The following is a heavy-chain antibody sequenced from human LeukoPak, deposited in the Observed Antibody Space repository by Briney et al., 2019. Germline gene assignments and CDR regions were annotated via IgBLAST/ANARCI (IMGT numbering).Heavy chain of an antibody. CDR2: ISSSGSTI. Sequence: GGSLRLSCAASGFTFSSYEMNWVRQAPGKGLEWVSYISSSGSTIYYADSVKGRFTISRDNAKNSLYLQMNSLRAVDTAVYYCAREGPYYFDYWGQGTLVTVSS. CDR3: AREGPYYFDY. J-gene: IGHJ4*02. CDR1: GFTFSSYE. V-gene: IGHV3-48*03.